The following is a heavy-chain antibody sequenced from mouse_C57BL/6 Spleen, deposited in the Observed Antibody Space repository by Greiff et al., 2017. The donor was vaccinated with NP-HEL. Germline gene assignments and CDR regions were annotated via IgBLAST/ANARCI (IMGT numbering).Heavy chain of an antibody. CDR2: IDPSDSYT. CDR1: GYTFTSYW. D-gene: IGHD2-4*01. CDR3: ARRAYDYDEDY. V-gene: IGHV1-69*01. J-gene: IGHJ2*01. Sequence: QVQLKESGAELVMPGASVKLSCKASGYTFTSYWMHWVKQRPGQGLEWIGEIDPSDSYTNYNQKFKGKSTLTVDKSSSTAYMQLSSLTSEDSAVYYCARRAYDYDEDYWGQGTTLTVSS.